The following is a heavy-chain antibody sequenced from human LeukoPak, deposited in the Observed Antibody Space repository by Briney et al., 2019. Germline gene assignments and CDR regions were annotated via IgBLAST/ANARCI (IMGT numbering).Heavy chain of an antibody. D-gene: IGHD6-6*01. CDR1: GFTVSSNY. CDR3: ARVGLIAGRPDYYYGMDV. J-gene: IGHJ6*02. V-gene: IGHV3-53*01. Sequence: GSLRLSCAASGFTVSSNYMSWVRQAPGKGLEWVSVIYSGGITYYADSVEGRFIISRDNSKSTLYLQMNSLRAEDTAVYFCARVGLIAGRPDYYYGMDVWGQGTTVTVSS. CDR2: IYSGGIT.